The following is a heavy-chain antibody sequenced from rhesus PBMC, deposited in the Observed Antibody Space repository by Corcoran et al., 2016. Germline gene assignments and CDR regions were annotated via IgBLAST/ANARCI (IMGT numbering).Heavy chain of an antibody. CDR1: GYSFTSSW. CDR2: TYPGDSDT. D-gene: IGHD4-23*01. CDR3: AKKDSNYLNRFDV. Sequence: EVQLVQSGAEVKRPGESLRISCKTSGYSFTSSWIRWGRQLPGKGLEWMVITYPGDSDTRNNPSFQGHVTISADKSISTTYLQWSSLKASDTATYYCAKKDSNYLNRFDVWGPGVLVTVSS. V-gene: IGHV5S1*01. J-gene: IGHJ5-1*01.